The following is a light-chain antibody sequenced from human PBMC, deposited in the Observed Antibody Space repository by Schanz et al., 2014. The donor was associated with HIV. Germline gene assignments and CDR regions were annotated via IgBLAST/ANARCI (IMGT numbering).Light chain of an antibody. CDR1: QAISSS. Sequence: AIQLTQSPSSLSASVGDRVTITCRASQAISSSLAWYQQKPGKTPNLLIFGASTLQTGVPSRFSGSGSGTDFTLTIASLQSEDFATYYCQQYRSYSWTFGQGTKVEIK. V-gene: IGKV1-13*02. CDR2: GAS. CDR3: QQYRSYSWT. J-gene: IGKJ1*01.